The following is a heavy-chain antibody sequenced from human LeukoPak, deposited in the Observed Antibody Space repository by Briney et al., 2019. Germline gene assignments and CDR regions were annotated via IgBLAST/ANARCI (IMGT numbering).Heavy chain of an antibody. CDR3: ARGGASSEWFDP. Sequence: TSETLSLTCTVSGDSISGYYWSWIRQPPGKGQEWIAFIHSSGTTNYSPSLKSRVSISVDTSNNQFSLNVNSVTAADTAVYYCARGGASSEWFDPWGQGTLVTVS. V-gene: IGHV4-59*01. CDR1: GDSISGYY. CDR2: IHSSGTT. D-gene: IGHD6-25*01. J-gene: IGHJ5*02.